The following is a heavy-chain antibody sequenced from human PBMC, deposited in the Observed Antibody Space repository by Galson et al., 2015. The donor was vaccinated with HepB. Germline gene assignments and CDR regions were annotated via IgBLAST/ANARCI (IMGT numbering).Heavy chain of an antibody. J-gene: IGHJ3*02. D-gene: IGHD2-2*01. V-gene: IGHV3-33*08. CDR1: GFTFSSYW. Sequence: SLRLSCAASGFTFSSYWMSWVRQAPGKGLEWVAVIWYDGSNKYYADSVKGRFTISRDNSKNTLYLQMNSLRAEDTAVYYCARPPNLPAASASREDDAFDIWGQGTMVTVSS. CDR2: IWYDGSNK. CDR3: ARPPNLPAASASREDDAFDI.